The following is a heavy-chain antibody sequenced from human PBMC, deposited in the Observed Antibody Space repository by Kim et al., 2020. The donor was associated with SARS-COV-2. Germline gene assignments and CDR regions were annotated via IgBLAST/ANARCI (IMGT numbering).Heavy chain of an antibody. CDR1: GFTFSSYS. CDR2: ISSSSSYI. J-gene: IGHJ4*02. CDR3: ASAGYCSSTSCYFDY. V-gene: IGHV3-21*01. D-gene: IGHD2-2*01. Sequence: GGSLRLSCAASGFTFSSYSMNWVRQAPGKGLEWVSSISSSSSYIYYADSVKGRFTISRDNAKNSLYLQMNSLRAEDTAVYYCASAGYCSSTSCYFDYWGQGTLVTVSS.